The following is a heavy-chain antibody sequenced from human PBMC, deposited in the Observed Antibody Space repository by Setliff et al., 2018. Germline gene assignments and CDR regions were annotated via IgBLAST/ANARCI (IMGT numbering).Heavy chain of an antibody. D-gene: IGHD3-3*01. V-gene: IGHV1-18*01. CDR2: ISPYNGKT. Sequence: GASVKVSCKASGYIFNSYGIAWVRQAPGQGLEWMGWISPYNGKTNHAQNLQGRVAMTTDTSTNTAYMELRNLRPDDKAIYYCATRTPVTYSGVVTTVWGQGSLVTVSS. CDR1: GYIFNSYG. CDR3: ATRTPVTYSGVVTTV. J-gene: IGHJ4*02.